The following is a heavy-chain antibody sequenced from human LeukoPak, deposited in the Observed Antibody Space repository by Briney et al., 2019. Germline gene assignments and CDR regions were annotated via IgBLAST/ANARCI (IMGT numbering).Heavy chain of an antibody. CDR3: ARDFGGPSAYYYDSSGYQGLGY. CDR2: IWYDGSNK. J-gene: IGHJ4*02. CDR1: GFTFNSYG. D-gene: IGHD3-22*01. V-gene: IGHV3-33*01. Sequence: GRSLRLSCAASGFTFNSYGMHWVRQAPGKGLEWVAVIWYDGSNKYYADSVKGRFTISRDNSKNTLYLQMNSLRAEDTAVYYCARDFGGPSAYYYDSSGYQGLGYWGQGTLVTVSS.